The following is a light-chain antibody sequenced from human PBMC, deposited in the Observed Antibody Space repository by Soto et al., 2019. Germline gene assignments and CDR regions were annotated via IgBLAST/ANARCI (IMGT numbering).Light chain of an antibody. CDR2: EVI. CDR1: SSDVFGFNY. J-gene: IGLJ2*01. V-gene: IGLV2-8*01. CDR3: SSYAGSNNLR. Sequence: QSVLTQPPSASGSPGQSVTITCTGTSSDVFGFNYVSCYQQHPGKAPELIIYEVIKPPSGVPDRFSGSKSGNTASLTVSGLPAEDEAYYYCSSYAGSNNLRFGGGTKLTVL.